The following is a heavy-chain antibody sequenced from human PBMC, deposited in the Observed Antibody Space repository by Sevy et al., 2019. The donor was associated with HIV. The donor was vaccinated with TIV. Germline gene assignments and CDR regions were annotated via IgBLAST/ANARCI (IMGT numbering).Heavy chain of an antibody. J-gene: IGHJ4*02. Sequence: ASVKVSCKASRSTFVSNDINWLRQAPGHGLEWVGWMRPNSGEVGYAQKFQGRVTMTRNISITTAYMELGRLRFDDTAVYYCAQGYYFTYWGQGTVVTVSS. D-gene: IGHD3-22*01. CDR1: RSTFVSND. V-gene: IGHV1-8*01. CDR2: MRPNSGEV. CDR3: AQGYYFTY.